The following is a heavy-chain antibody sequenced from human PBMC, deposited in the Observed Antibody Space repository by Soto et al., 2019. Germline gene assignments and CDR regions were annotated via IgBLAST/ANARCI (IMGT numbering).Heavy chain of an antibody. Sequence: QVQLVESGGGVVQPGRSLRLSCAASGFTFSSYGMHWVRQAPGKGLEWVAVIWYDGSNKYYADSVKGRFTISRDNSKNQLYLQMNSLRDEDTAVYYCARGAYGDYALGWFDPWGQGTLVTVSS. CDR3: ARGAYGDYALGWFDP. CDR2: IWYDGSNK. V-gene: IGHV3-33*01. CDR1: GFTFSSYG. D-gene: IGHD4-17*01. J-gene: IGHJ5*02.